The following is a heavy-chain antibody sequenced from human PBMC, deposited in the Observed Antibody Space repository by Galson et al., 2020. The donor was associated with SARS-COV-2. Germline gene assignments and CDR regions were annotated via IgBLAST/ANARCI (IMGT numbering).Heavy chain of an antibody. J-gene: IGHJ2*01. CDR2: ISYDGSNK. Sequence: TGGSLRLSCAASGFTFSSYGMHWVRQAPGKGLEWVAVISYDGSNKYYADSVKGRFTISRDNSKNTLYLQMNSLRAEDTAVYYCAKEGWIQLSLRGNWYFALWGRATLVTVCS. V-gene: IGHV3-30*18. CDR3: AKEGWIQLSLRGNWYFAL. D-gene: IGHD5-18*01. CDR1: GFTFSSYG.